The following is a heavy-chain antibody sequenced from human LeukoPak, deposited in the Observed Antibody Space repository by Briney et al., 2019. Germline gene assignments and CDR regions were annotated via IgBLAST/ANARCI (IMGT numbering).Heavy chain of an antibody. J-gene: IGHJ4*02. CDR2: INHSGST. V-gene: IGHV4-34*01. Sequence: SETLSLTCAVYGGSFSGYYWTWIRQPPGKGLEWIGEINHSGSTNYNPSLKSRVTISVDTSKNQFSLNLSSATAADTAVYYCARGTSTYGSWGQGTLVTVSS. CDR1: GGSFSGYY. CDR3: ARGTSTYGS. D-gene: IGHD4-17*01.